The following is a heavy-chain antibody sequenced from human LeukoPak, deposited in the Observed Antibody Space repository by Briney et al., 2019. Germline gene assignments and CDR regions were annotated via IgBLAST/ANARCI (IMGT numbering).Heavy chain of an antibody. CDR3: ARYFRGGVVTHYYYYYGMDV. Sequence: SQTLSLTCTVSGGSISSGDYYWGWIRQPPGKGLEWIVYIYYSGSTYYNPSLKSRVTISVDTSKNQFSLKLSSVTAADTAVYYCARYFRGGVVTHYYYYYGMDVWGQGTTVTVSS. V-gene: IGHV4-30-4*01. CDR1: GGSISSGDYY. J-gene: IGHJ6*02. D-gene: IGHD3-3*01. CDR2: IYYSGST.